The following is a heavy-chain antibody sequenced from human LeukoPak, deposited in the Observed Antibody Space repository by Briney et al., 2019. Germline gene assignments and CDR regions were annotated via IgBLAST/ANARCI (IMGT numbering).Heavy chain of an antibody. V-gene: IGHV3-23*01. J-gene: IGHJ4*02. CDR3: AKADCSTIGCRLFHC. CDR1: GFTFSSYA. CDR2: MSASGDST. D-gene: IGHD2-21*01. Sequence: GGSLRLSCTGSGFTFSSYALAWVRQAPGKGLEWVSGMSASGDSTYYADSVKGRFTISRDSSLYLQMNSLRSEDTAVYYCAKADCSTIGCRLFHCWGQGTLVTVSS.